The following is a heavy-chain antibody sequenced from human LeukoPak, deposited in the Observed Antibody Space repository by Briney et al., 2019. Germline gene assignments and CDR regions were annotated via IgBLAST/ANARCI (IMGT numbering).Heavy chain of an antibody. V-gene: IGHV5-51*01. Sequence: GESLKISRKGSGYSFTSYWIGWVRQMPGKGLEWMGIIYPGDSDTRYSPSFQGQVTISADKSISTAYLQWSSLKASDTAMYYCARQSCGGDCYPDAFDIWGQGTMVTVSS. CDR1: GYSFTSYW. CDR3: ARQSCGGDCYPDAFDI. D-gene: IGHD2-21*02. J-gene: IGHJ3*02. CDR2: IYPGDSDT.